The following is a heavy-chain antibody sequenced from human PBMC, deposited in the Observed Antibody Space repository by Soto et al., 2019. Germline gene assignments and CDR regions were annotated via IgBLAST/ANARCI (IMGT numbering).Heavy chain of an antibody. CDR2: ISSSSSYI. V-gene: IGHV3-21*01. Sequence: GSLRLSCAASGLTFSSYSMNWVRQAPGKGLEWVSSISSSSSYIYYADSVKGRFTISRDNAKNSLYLQMNSLRAEDTAVYYCARSSESPYYYYGMDVWGQGTTVTVSS. D-gene: IGHD1-26*01. J-gene: IGHJ6*02. CDR3: ARSSESPYYYYGMDV. CDR1: GLTFSSYS.